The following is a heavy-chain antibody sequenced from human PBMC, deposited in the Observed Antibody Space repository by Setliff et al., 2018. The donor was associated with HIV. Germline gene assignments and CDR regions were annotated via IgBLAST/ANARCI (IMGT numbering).Heavy chain of an antibody. CDR2: ISGSGATT. D-gene: IGHD3-9*01. CDR1: GFTFNIYA. Sequence: PGGSLRLSCVTSGFTFNIYAMSWVRQAPGKGLEWVSGISGSGATTNYADSVKGRFTISRDDAKNTLFLQMSSLRPEDTAVYYCARSPANTGYWVTPLWYMDVWGKGTTVTVSS. CDR3: ARSPANTGYWVTPLWYMDV. V-gene: IGHV3-23*01. J-gene: IGHJ6*03.